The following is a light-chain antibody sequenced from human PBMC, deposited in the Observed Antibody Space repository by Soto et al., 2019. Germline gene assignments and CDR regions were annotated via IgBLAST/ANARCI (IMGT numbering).Light chain of an antibody. V-gene: IGLV2-14*01. CDR1: SSDVGGYNY. CDR2: EVS. CDR3: SSTTSSITDI. Sequence: QSVLTQPASVSGSPGQSITISCTGTSSDVGGYNYVSWYQQHPGKAPKLMIYEVSNRPSGISSRFSGSKSGNTASLTISGLQAEDEADYYCSSTTSSITDIFGTGTKVTVL. J-gene: IGLJ1*01.